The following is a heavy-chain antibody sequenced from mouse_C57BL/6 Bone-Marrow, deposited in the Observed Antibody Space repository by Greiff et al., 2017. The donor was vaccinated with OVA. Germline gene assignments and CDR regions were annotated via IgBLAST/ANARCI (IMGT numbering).Heavy chain of an antibody. J-gene: IGHJ1*03. Sequence: EVMLVESGEGLVKPGGPLKLSCAASGFTFSSYAMSWVRQTPEKRLEWVAYISSGGDYIYYADTVKGRFTISRDNARNTLYLQMSSLKSEDTAMYYCTRDRSWDLDWYVDVWGTGTTVTVSS. CDR2: ISSGGDYI. CDR3: TRDRSWDLDWYVDV. CDR1: GFTFSSYA. V-gene: IGHV5-9-1*02. D-gene: IGHD4-1*01.